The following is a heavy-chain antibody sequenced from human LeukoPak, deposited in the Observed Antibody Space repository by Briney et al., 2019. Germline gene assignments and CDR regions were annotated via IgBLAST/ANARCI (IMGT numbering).Heavy chain of an antibody. CDR3: ARAPEPGITIFGVVTQFDY. Sequence: ASVRFSCMASAYTFTTYSISGVRQAPEHRLEWMGWITAYNGNRNYAQKLQGRVTMTTDTSTSTAYMELRSLRSDDRAVYYCARAPEPGITIFGVVTQFDYWGQGALVTVSS. D-gene: IGHD3-3*01. J-gene: IGHJ4*02. V-gene: IGHV1-18*01. CDR1: AYTFTTYS. CDR2: ITAYNGNR.